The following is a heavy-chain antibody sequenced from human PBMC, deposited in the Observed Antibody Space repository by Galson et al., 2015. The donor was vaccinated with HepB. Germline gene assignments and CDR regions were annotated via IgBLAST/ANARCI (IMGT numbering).Heavy chain of an antibody. CDR2: ISGSGGST. J-gene: IGHJ4*02. CDR1: GFTFSSYA. V-gene: IGHV3-23*01. CDR3: AKGVGYCSGGSCYVLDY. D-gene: IGHD2-15*01. Sequence: SLRLSCAASGFTFSSYAMSWVRQAPGKGLEWVSAISGSGGSTYYADSVKGRFTISRDNSKNTLYLQMNSLRAEDTAVYYCAKGVGYCSGGSCYVLDYWGQGTLVTVSS.